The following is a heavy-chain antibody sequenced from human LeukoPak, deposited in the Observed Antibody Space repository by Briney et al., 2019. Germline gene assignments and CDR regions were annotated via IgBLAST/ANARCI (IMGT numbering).Heavy chain of an antibody. CDR1: GFXFSTYG. J-gene: IGHJ4*02. CDR3: AKSVTAIDY. D-gene: IGHD2-21*02. CDR2: ISFDGRNK. V-gene: IGHV3-30*18. Sequence: GGSLRLSCAASGFXFSTYGMHWVRQAPGKGLEWVALISFDGRNKYYADSVKGRFTISRDNSKNTLYLQMNSLRAEDTAVYYCAKSVTAIDYWGQGTVVTVSS.